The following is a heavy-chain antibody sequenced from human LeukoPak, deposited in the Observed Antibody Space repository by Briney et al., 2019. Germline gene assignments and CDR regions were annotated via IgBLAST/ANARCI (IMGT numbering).Heavy chain of an antibody. D-gene: IGHD1-7*01. CDR1: GFTFSSSA. CDR3: AKGGARITGTYY. Sequence: GGSLRLSCAASGFTFSSSAMTWVRQAPGKGLEWVSGIGGSGGSTYYADSVKGRFTISRDNSKNTLYLQMNSLRAADTAVYYCAKGGARITGTYYWGQGTLVTVSS. CDR2: IGGSGGST. J-gene: IGHJ4*02. V-gene: IGHV3-23*01.